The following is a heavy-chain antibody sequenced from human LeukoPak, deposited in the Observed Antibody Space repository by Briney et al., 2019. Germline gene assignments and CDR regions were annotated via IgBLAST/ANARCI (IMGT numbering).Heavy chain of an antibody. Sequence: GESLKISCKGSGYSFTSYWIGWVRQMPGKGLEWMGIIYRGDSDTRYSPSFQGQVTISADKSISTAYLQWSSLKASDTAMYYCARGYCSSTSCYIGYFQHWGQGTLVTVSS. V-gene: IGHV5-51*01. CDR1: GYSFTSYW. CDR2: IYRGDSDT. D-gene: IGHD2-2*02. J-gene: IGHJ1*01. CDR3: ARGYCSSTSCYIGYFQH.